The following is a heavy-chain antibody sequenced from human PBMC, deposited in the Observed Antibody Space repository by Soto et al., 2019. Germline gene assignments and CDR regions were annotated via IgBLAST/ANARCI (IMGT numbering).Heavy chain of an antibody. CDR3: AMGGRGRGSYESSGDYAC. J-gene: IGHJ4*02. V-gene: IGHV1-3*01. CDR2: INAGNGNT. CDR1: GYTFTSYA. D-gene: IGHD3-22*01. Sequence: ASVKISFKASGYTFTSYAMHWVRQAPGQRLDCIGWINAGNGNTKYSQKFQGRVTITRDTSASTAYMELSSLRSEDTAVYYCAMGGRGRGSYESSGDYACWGQVTLVT.